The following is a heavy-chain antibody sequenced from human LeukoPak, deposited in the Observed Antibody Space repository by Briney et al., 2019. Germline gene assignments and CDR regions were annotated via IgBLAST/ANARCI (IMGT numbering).Heavy chain of an antibody. CDR3: ARGVYSSGWYPTLDY. CDR1: GGSISSGGYS. V-gene: IGHV4-30-2*01. D-gene: IGHD6-19*01. Sequence: SETLSLTCAVSGGSISSGGYSWSWIRQPPGKGLEWIGYINHSGSTNYNPSLKSRVTISVDTSKNQFSLKLSSVTAADTAVYYCARGVYSSGWYPTLDYWGQGTLVTVSS. J-gene: IGHJ4*02. CDR2: INHSGST.